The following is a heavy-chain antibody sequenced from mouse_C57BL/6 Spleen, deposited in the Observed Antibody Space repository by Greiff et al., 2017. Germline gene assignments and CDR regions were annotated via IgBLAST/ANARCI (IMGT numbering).Heavy chain of an antibody. V-gene: IGHV1-50*01. CDR1: GYTFTSYW. Sequence: QVQLQQPGAELVKPGASVKLSCKASGYTFTSYWMQWVKQRPGQGLEWIGEIDPSDSYTNYNQKFKGKATLTVDTSSSTAYMQRSSLTSEDSAVYYCARLYYGSRVDYYAMDYWGQGTSVTVSS. D-gene: IGHD1-1*01. J-gene: IGHJ4*01. CDR2: IDPSDSYT. CDR3: ARLYYGSRVDYYAMDY.